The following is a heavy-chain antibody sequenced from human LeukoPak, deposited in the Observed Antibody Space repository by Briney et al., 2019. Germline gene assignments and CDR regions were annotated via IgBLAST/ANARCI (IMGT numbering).Heavy chain of an antibody. CDR2: INHSGST. J-gene: IGHJ4*02. D-gene: IGHD5-18*01. Sequence: SETLSLTCAVYGGSFSGYYWSWTRQPPGKGLEWIGEINHSGSTNYNPSLKSRVTISVDTSKNQFSLKLSSVTAADTAVYYCARGYTAMEYWGQGTLVTVSS. CDR1: GGSFSGYY. CDR3: ARGYTAMEY. V-gene: IGHV4-34*01.